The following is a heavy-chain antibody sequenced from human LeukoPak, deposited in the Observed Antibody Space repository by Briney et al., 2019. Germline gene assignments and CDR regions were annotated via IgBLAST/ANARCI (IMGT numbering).Heavy chain of an antibody. CDR3: ARDGGDGYDIFLFDY. J-gene: IGHJ4*02. CDR1: GFTVSSNY. D-gene: IGHD5-24*01. CDR2: IYSGGST. Sequence: VGSLRLSCAASGFTVSSNYMSWVRQAPGKGLEWVSVIYSGGSTYYADSVKGRFTISRDNSKNTLYLQMNSLRAEDTAVYYCARDGGDGYDIFLFDYWGQGTLVTVSS. V-gene: IGHV3-66*02.